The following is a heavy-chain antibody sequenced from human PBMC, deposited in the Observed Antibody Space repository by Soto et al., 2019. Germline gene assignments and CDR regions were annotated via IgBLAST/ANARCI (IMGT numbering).Heavy chain of an antibody. V-gene: IGHV1-46*01. J-gene: IGHJ4*02. Sequence: ASVKVSCKASGYTFTSYYIHWVRQAPGQGLEWMGIINPSGGSTNYAQEFRGRVTVTRDTSTSTVYMELRSLRSDDTAVYYCATRGPSTVTTAFDYWGQGTLVTVSS. CDR2: INPSGGST. D-gene: IGHD4-17*01. CDR3: ATRGPSTVTTAFDY. CDR1: GYTFTSYY.